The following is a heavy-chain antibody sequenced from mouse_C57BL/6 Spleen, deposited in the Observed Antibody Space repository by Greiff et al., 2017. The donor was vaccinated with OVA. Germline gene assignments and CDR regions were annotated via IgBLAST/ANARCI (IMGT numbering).Heavy chain of an antibody. D-gene: IGHD1-1*01. CDR3: AIQYSGSSYDYAMDY. J-gene: IGHJ4*01. V-gene: IGHV2-5*01. CDR1: GFSLTSYG. CDR2: IWRGGST. Sequence: VQLQQSGPGLVQPSQSLSITCTVSGFSLTSYGVHWVRQSPGKGLEWLGVIWRGGSTDYNAAFMSRLSITKDNSKSQVFFKMNSLQADDTAIYYCAIQYSGSSYDYAMDYWGQGTSVTVSS.